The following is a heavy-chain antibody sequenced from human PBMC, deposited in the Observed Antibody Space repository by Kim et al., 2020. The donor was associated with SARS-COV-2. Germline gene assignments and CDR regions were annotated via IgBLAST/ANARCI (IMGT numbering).Heavy chain of an antibody. CDR3: ARHSRQGSVGAFDI. V-gene: IGHV4-39*01. J-gene: IGHJ3*02. D-gene: IGHD6-19*01. Sequence: NPPLTSRVTISVDTSKTQFSLKLSSVTAADTAVYYCARHSRQGSVGAFDIWGQGTMVTVSS.